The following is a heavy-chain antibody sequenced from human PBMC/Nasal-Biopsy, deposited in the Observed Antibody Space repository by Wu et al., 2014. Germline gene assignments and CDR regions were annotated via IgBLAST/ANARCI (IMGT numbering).Heavy chain of an antibody. V-gene: IGHV3-53*01. CDR1: GLTIGSND. Sequence: LRLSCAASGLTIGSNDMTWVRQAPGKGLEWVSSIYSDDNIWYADSVKGRFTISRDYSKNTVWLQMNNLRPDDTAVYYCARISENVGRMRSDYLYYGVDVWGQGTTVTVSS. J-gene: IGHJ6*02. CDR2: IYSDDNI. D-gene: IGHD3-10*01. CDR3: ARISENVGRMRSDYLYYGVDV.